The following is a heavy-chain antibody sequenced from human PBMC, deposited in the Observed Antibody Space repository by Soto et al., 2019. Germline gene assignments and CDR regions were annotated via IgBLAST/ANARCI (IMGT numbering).Heavy chain of an antibody. D-gene: IGHD3-9*01. CDR2: FDPEDGET. J-gene: IGHJ4*02. Sequence: NRSRKIFGYAKSEYFSHRRRQKQKKGLEWMGGFDPEDGETIYAQKFQGRVTMTEDTSTDTAYMELSSLRSEDTAVYYCATASDYYDILTGYYRRHFDYWGQGTLVTGFS. CDR3: ATASDYYDILTGYYRRHFDY. V-gene: IGHV1-24*01. CDR1: GYAKSEYF.